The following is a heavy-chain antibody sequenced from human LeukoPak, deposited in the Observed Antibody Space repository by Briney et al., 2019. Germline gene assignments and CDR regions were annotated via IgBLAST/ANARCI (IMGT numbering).Heavy chain of an antibody. CDR2: VYRSGST. D-gene: IGHD7-27*01. CDR3: ARQNWVFDY. CDR1: GYSISSGYH. Sequence: SETLSLTCVVSGYSISSGYHWGWIRQPPGEGLEWIGSVYRSGSTYYNPSLKSRVTISVDTSKNQISLKVRSVTAADTAVYYCARQNWVFDYWGQGILVTVSS. V-gene: IGHV4-38-2*01. J-gene: IGHJ4*02.